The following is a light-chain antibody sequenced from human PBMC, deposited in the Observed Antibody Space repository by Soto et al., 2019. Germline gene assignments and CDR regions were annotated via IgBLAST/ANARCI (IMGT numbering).Light chain of an antibody. Sequence: QSVLTQPPSVSGAPGQRVTISCTGSSPNIGAGYDVHWYQQLPGTAPKLLIYGNSNRPSGVPDRFSGSKSGTSASLAITGLQAEDEADYYCQSSRVFGTGTKVTVL. V-gene: IGLV1-40*01. CDR2: GNS. J-gene: IGLJ1*01. CDR3: QSSRV. CDR1: SPNIGAGYD.